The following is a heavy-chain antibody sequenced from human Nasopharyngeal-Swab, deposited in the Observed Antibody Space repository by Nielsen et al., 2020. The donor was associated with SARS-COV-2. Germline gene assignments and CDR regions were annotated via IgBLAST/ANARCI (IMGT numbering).Heavy chain of an antibody. Sequence: GESLKISCAASAFTFSSYWMNWVRQAPGKGLEWVSSISSSSSYIYYADSVKGRFTISRDNAKNSLYLQMNSLRAEDTAVYYCARVTKLKYSSGWYASDYWGQGTLVTVSS. CDR2: ISSSSSYI. J-gene: IGHJ4*02. CDR3: ARVTKLKYSSGWYASDY. CDR1: AFTFSSYW. V-gene: IGHV3-21*01. D-gene: IGHD6-19*01.